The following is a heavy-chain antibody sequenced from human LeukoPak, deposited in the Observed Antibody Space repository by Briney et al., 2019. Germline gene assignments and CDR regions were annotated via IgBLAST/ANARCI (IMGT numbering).Heavy chain of an antibody. Sequence: SETLSLTCTVSGGSISNYYWSWIRQPPGKGLEGIGSFYYSGSTNYNTSLKSRVTIPVDTSKNQFSLKLSSVTAADTAVYYCARRGYYYDSSGYYYFDYWGQGTLVTVSS. CDR1: GGSISNYY. V-gene: IGHV4-59*01. CDR2: FYYSGST. J-gene: IGHJ4*02. CDR3: ARRGYYYDSSGYYYFDY. D-gene: IGHD3-22*01.